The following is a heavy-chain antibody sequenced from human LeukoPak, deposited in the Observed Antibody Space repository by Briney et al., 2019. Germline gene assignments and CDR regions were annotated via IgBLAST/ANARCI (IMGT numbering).Heavy chain of an antibody. V-gene: IGHV3-30*18. CDR2: ISYDGDKT. D-gene: IGHD3-10*01. Sequence: SGGSLRLSCAASGFSFSEFGSHWVRQAPGKGLEWVAAISYDGDKTSYSDAVKGRFTISRDNSKNTLYLQMNSLRGEDMAVYYCAKEQEAGSGTYFFYYGMDVWGQGTTVTVSS. J-gene: IGHJ6*02. CDR1: GFSFSEFG. CDR3: AKEQEAGSGTYFFYYGMDV.